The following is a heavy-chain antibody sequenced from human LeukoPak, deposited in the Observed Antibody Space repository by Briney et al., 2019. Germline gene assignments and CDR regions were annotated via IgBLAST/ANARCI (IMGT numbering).Heavy chain of an antibody. CDR1: GLTFSLYA. J-gene: IGHJ4*02. V-gene: IGHV3-7*01. CDR3: ASLSVGY. D-gene: IGHD2/OR15-2a*01. CDR2: IKEDGSGK. Sequence: GGSLRLSCAASGLTFSLYAMSWVRQAPGKGLEWVVTIKEDGSGKYYVDSVKGRFTISRDNAKNSLSLQMNSLRVEDAAVYYCASLSVGYWGQGTLVTVSS.